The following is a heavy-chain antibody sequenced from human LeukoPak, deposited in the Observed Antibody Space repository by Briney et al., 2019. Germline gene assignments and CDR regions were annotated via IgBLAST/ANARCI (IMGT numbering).Heavy chain of an antibody. V-gene: IGHV3-30*02. J-gene: IGHJ6*02. CDR1: GFTFSSYG. D-gene: IGHD3-10*01. Sequence: GGSLRLSCAASGFTFSSYGMHWVREAPGKGREWGAFIRYDGSNKYYADSVKGRFTISRDNSKNTLYLQMNSLRAEDTAVYYCARDLGITMVFYGMDVWGQGTTVTVSS. CDR2: IRYDGSNK. CDR3: ARDLGITMVFYGMDV.